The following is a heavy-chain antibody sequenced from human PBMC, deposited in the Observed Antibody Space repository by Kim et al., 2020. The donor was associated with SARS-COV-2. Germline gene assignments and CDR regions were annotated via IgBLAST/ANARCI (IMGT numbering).Heavy chain of an antibody. CDR3: SRGRDQAKSGDY. J-gene: IGHJ4*02. V-gene: IGHV4-34*01. CDR2: IHPFGSA. Sequence: SETLSLTCAVYGGSFSGFYWSWIRLPPGKGLEWVGEIHPFGSADYNPALKGRVTISLDTSRGQLSLKLNSVTAADSAAYFCSRGRDQAKSGDYWGQGTL. CDR1: GGSFSGFY. D-gene: IGHD3-10*01.